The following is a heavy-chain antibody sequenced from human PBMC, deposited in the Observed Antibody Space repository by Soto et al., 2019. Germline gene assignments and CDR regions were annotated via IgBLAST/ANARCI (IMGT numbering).Heavy chain of an antibody. V-gene: IGHV1-69*01. CDR3: AARVSVAGPAIDY. D-gene: IGHD6-19*01. CDR2: IIPIYGAA. J-gene: IGHJ4*02. Sequence: QVQLLQSGAEMKKPGSSVRVSCKPSGDNFNTYTITWVRQAPGQGLDWMGGIIPIYGAASYAQKFQDRVSITADGSTNTVYMELSSLTSEDTALYYCAARVSVAGPAIDYWGQGTRVTVSS. CDR1: GDNFNTYT.